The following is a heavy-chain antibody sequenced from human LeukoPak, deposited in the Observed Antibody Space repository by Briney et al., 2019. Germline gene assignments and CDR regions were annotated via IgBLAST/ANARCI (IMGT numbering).Heavy chain of an antibody. J-gene: IGHJ4*02. Sequence: ASVKVSCKASGYTFTSYYMHWVRQAPGQGLEWMGIINPSGGSTSYAQKCQGRVTMTRDTSTSTVYMELSSLRSEDTAVYYCARGPYDSGGYPLGWDYGGQGPLVTVS. D-gene: IGHD3-22*01. CDR2: INPSGGST. V-gene: IGHV1-46*01. CDR1: GYTFTSYY. CDR3: ARGPYDSGGYPLGWDY.